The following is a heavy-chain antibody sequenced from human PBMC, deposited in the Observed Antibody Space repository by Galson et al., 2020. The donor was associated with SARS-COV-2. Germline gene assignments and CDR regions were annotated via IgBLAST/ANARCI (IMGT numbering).Heavy chain of an antibody. CDR2: ISSSSSTI. J-gene: IGHJ4*02. Sequence: GESLKISCAASGFPFSSYSMNWVRQAPGKGLEWVSYISSSSSTIYYADSVKGRFTISRDNAKNSLYLQMNSLRAEDTAVYYCARPYCTNGVCYFYFDYWGQGTLVTVSS. CDR1: GFPFSSYS. D-gene: IGHD2-8*01. V-gene: IGHV3-48*01. CDR3: ARPYCTNGVCYFYFDY.